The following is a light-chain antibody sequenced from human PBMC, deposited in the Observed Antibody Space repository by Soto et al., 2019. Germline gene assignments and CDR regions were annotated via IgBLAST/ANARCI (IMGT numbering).Light chain of an antibody. V-gene: IGLV2-14*01. CDR1: SSDVGGYNY. CDR3: SSYTSSSTSVV. Sequence: QSALTQPASVSGSPGQSITISCTGTSSDVGGYNYVSWYQQHPGKAPKLMIYDVSNRPSGVSNRFSGSKSGNTASLTISGLQAEDEADYYGSSYTSSSTSVVFGGGIKLTVL. CDR2: DVS. J-gene: IGLJ2*01.